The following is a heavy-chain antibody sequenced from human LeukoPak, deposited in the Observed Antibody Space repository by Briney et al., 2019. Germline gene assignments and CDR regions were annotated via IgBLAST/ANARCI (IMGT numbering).Heavy chain of an antibody. J-gene: IGHJ4*02. Sequence: GGSLRLSCAASGFTVSSNYMTWVRQAPGKGLEWVSVIYSGGSTYYADSVKGRFTISRDNSKNTLYLQMNSLRAEDAAVYYCARDEPSPDSTDLDYWGQGTLVTVSS. V-gene: IGHV3-66*01. CDR1: GFTVSSNY. CDR2: IYSGGST. CDR3: ARDEPSPDSTDLDY. D-gene: IGHD2/OR15-2a*01.